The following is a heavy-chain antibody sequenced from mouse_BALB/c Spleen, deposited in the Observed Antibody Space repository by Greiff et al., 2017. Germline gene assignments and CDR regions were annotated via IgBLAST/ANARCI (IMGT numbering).Heavy chain of an antibody. CDR2: ISSGGGST. CDR1: GFAFSSYD. J-gene: IGHJ4*01. Sequence: VQLKESGGGLVKPGGSLKLSCAASGFAFSSYDMSWVRQTPEKRLVWVAYISSGGGSTYYPDTVKGRFTISRDNAKNTLYLQLSSLKSEDTAMYYCARHRYGNYWYYAMDYWGQGTSVTVSS. V-gene: IGHV5-12-1*01. D-gene: IGHD2-10*02. CDR3: ARHRYGNYWYYAMDY.